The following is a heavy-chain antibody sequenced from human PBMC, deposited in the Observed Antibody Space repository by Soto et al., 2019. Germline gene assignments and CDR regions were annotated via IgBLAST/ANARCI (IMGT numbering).Heavy chain of an antibody. V-gene: IGHV1-69*04. CDR3: ARDGDSYSSSFYY. J-gene: IGHJ4*02. D-gene: IGHD6-6*01. CDR2: IIPILGIA. CDR1: GGTFSSYT. Sequence: SVKVSCKASGGTFSSYTISWVRQAPGQGLEWMGRIIPILGIANYAQKFQGRVTITADKSTSTAYMELSSLRSEDTAVYYCARDGDSYSSSFYYWGQGTLVNVSS.